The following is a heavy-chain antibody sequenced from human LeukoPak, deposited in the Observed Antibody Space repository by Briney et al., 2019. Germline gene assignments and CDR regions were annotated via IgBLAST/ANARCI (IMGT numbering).Heavy chain of an antibody. CDR1: GGSMIDHY. Sequence: SETLSLTCTVSGGSMIDHYWSWVRQPPGKGLEWVGYMHHSGKANSNPSLKSRVTISVDTSKNQVSLKLSSVTAADTAVYYCARGSTYYESSGQVPFDYWGQGTLVTVSS. D-gene: IGHD3-22*01. CDR3: ARGSTYYESSGQVPFDY. CDR2: MHHSGKA. J-gene: IGHJ4*02. V-gene: IGHV4-59*11.